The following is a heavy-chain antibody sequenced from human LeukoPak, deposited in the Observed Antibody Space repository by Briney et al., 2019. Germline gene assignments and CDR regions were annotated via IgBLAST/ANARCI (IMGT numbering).Heavy chain of an antibody. V-gene: IGHV3-30*02. CDR2: IRYDGSNK. CDR1: GFTFSSYG. D-gene: IGHD1-7*01. Sequence: PGGSLRLSCAASGFTFSSYGMHWVRQAPGKGLEWVAFIRYDGSNKYYADSVKGRFTISRDNSKNTLYLQMNSLRAEDTAVYYCAKDLGNWNSEYYFDYWGLGTLVTVSS. J-gene: IGHJ4*02. CDR3: AKDLGNWNSEYYFDY.